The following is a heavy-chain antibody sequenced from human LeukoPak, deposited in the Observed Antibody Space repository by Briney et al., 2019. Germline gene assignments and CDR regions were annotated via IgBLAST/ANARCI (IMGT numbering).Heavy chain of an antibody. J-gene: IGHJ6*02. D-gene: IGHD2-2*01. CDR3: ARIFKYPLGDYLALDV. CDR2: ISSSSAYI. CDR1: GFTFSDYA. V-gene: IGHV3-21*01. Sequence: GGSLRLSCAASGFTFSDYAMDWVRQAPGKGLGWVSAISSSSAYIYYADSVKGRFTISRDNAKSSVSLQMNSLRADDTAVYYCARIFKYPLGDYLALDVWGQGTTVTVSS.